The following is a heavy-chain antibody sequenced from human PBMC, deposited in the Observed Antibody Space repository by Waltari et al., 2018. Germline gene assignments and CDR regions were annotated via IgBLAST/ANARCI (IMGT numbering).Heavy chain of an antibody. CDR1: GFTFSSYA. CDR2: ISYDGSNK. J-gene: IGHJ3*02. V-gene: IGHV3-30*01. CDR3: ARDRVVTATGAFDI. Sequence: QVQLVESGGGVVQPGRSLRLSCAASGFTFSSYAMHWVRQAPGKGLEWVAVISYDGSNKYYADSVKGRFTISRDNSKNTLYLQMNSLRAEDTAVYYGARDRVVTATGAFDIWGQGTMVTVSS. D-gene: IGHD2-21*02.